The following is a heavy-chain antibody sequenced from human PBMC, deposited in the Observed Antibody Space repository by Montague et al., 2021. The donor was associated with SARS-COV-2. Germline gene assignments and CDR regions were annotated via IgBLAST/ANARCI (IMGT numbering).Heavy chain of an antibody. Sequence: SETLSLTCTVSGYSISSGYYWGWIRQPPGKGLEWIGSIYHSGSTYYNPPLKSRVTTSVDTTKNQFSLKLSSVTAADTAVYYCAVNSNYYYYYGMDVWGQGTTVTVSS. D-gene: IGHD4-11*01. CDR2: IYHSGST. J-gene: IGHJ6*02. CDR3: AVNSNYYYYYGMDV. CDR1: GYSISSGYY. V-gene: IGHV4-38-2*02.